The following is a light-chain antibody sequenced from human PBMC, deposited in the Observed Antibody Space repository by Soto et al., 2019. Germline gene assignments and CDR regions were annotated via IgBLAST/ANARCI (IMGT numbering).Light chain of an antibody. J-gene: IGLJ1*01. V-gene: IGLV2-14*01. CDR1: SSDVGGYKY. Sequence: LTQPASVSGSPGQSITISCTGTSSDVGGYKYVSWYQHHPGKAPKLMISEVSNRPSGVSTRFSGSKSGNTASLTISGLQTEDEADYYCSSYTSSSTLFGTGTKVTVL. CDR2: EVS. CDR3: SSYTSSSTL.